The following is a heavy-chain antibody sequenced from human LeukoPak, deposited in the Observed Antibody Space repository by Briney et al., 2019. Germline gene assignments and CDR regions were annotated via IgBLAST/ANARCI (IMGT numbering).Heavy chain of an antibody. CDR3: AGDGSGTMIATWFDP. V-gene: IGHV3-30*04. CDR1: GFTFSSYA. Sequence: GGSLRLSCAASGFTFSSYAMHWVRQAPGKGLEWVAVISYDGSNKYYADSVKGRFTISRDNSKNTLYLQMNSLRAEDTAVYYCAGDGSGTMIATWFDPWGQGTLVTVSS. J-gene: IGHJ5*02. CDR2: ISYDGSNK. D-gene: IGHD3-22*01.